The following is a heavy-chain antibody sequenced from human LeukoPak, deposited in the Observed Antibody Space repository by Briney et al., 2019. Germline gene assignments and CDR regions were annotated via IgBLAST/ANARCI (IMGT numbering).Heavy chain of an antibody. CDR2: IGIDSGNT. V-gene: IGHV3-48*01. CDR1: GFPFIEYS. Sequence: GGSLRLTCTASGFPFIEYSMNWVRQAPGKGLEWISYIGIDSGNTKYADSVRGRFTISADKAKNSLYLQMNSLRVEDTAVYYCARDHNYAFDNWGQGTLVSVAS. CDR3: ARDHNYAFDN. D-gene: IGHD1-1*01. J-gene: IGHJ4*02.